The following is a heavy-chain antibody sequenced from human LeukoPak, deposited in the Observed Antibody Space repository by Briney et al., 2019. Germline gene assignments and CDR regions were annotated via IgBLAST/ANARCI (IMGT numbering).Heavy chain of an antibody. D-gene: IGHD3-3*01. V-gene: IGHV3-23*01. CDR1: GFTFSSYA. CDR3: AKDRSSRYDFWSGSFSHYYYYYMDV. CDR2: ISGGSA. J-gene: IGHJ6*03. Sequence: PGGSLRLSCAASGFTFSSYAMSLVRQAPGKGLEWVSAISGGSADYADSVKGRFSISIDNSKNTLYLQMNSLRAEDTAVYYCAKDRSSRYDFWSGSFSHYYYYYMDVWGKGTTVTVSS.